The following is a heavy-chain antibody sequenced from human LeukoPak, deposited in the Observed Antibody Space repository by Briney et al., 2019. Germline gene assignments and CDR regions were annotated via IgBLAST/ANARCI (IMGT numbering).Heavy chain of an antibody. CDR3: ARDHAGGELSFPDAFDI. J-gene: IGHJ3*02. Sequence: GGSLRLSCAASGFTFSSYWMSWVRQAPGKGLEWVANIKQDGSEKYYVDSVKGRFTISRDNAKNSLYLQMNSLRAEDTAVYYCARDHAGGELSFPDAFDIWGQGTMVTVSS. V-gene: IGHV3-7*01. D-gene: IGHD3-16*02. CDR1: GFTFSSYW. CDR2: IKQDGSEK.